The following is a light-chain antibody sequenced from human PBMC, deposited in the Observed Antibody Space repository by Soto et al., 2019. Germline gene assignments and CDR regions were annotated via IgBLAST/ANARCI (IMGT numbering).Light chain of an antibody. J-gene: IGKJ4*01. V-gene: IGKV1-27*01. CDR3: QKCKVAPFT. Sequence: DIQMTQSPSSLSAFVGDRVTITCRASQDIGNFLAWYQQKPWKVPKLLIYAASTLQSGVPSRFSGSGSGTDFTLTISSLQPEDVATYYCQKCKVAPFTFGGGTKVEIK. CDR1: QDIGNF. CDR2: AAS.